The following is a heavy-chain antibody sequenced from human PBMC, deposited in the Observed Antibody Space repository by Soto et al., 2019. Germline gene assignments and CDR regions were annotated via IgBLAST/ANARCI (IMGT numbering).Heavy chain of an antibody. D-gene: IGHD3-22*01. V-gene: IGHV3-23*01. CDR3: TGRITTIVVISYRGAFDI. J-gene: IGHJ3*02. CDR1: GFTFSSYA. Sequence: GGSLRLSCVASGFTFSSYAMSWVRQAPGKGLEWVSTISGSGSSTYYADSVQGRFTSSRENSKNTLYRQMNSLRADDTAVYYCTGRITTIVVISYRGAFDIWGQGTMVTVSS. CDR2: ISGSGSST.